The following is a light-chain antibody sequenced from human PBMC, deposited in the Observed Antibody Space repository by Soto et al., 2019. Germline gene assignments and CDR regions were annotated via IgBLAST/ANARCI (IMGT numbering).Light chain of an antibody. V-gene: IGKV1-5*03. Sequence: DIQMTQSPSTLSASVGDRVTITCRASQSISSWLAWYQQQPGKAPKLLIYKASSLESGVPSRFSVSGSGTEFTLPISSLQPDDFATYYCQQYNSYPLTFGGGTQVESK. CDR2: KAS. CDR1: QSISSW. CDR3: QQYNSYPLT. J-gene: IGKJ4*01.